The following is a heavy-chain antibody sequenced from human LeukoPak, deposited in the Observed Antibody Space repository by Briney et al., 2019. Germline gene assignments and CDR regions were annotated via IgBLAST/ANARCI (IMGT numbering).Heavy chain of an antibody. CDR2: IYSGGST. CDR1: GFIFSSKY. Sequence: PGXSLRLSCAASGFIFSSKYMSWVRQAPGKGLEWVSVIYSGGSTYYAASVEGRFTISRDNSKNTVYLQMNSLRVEDTAVYYCARAGPIDYWGQGTLVTVSS. V-gene: IGHV3-53*01. CDR3: ARAGPIDY. J-gene: IGHJ4*02.